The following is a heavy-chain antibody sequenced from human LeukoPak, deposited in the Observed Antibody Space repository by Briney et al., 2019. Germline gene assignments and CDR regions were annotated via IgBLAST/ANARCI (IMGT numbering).Heavy chain of an antibody. D-gene: IGHD5-12*01. CDR3: ARGWLPDFDY. J-gene: IGHJ4*02. CDR2: IWFDGSNK. Sequence: GGALRLSCAASGFSFSTYGMHWVRQAPGKGLEGVAVIWFDGSNKYYADSVKGRFTISRDNSQNTLYLQMNSLRAEDTAVYYCARGWLPDFDYWGQGTLVTVSS. V-gene: IGHV3-33*01. CDR1: GFSFSTYG.